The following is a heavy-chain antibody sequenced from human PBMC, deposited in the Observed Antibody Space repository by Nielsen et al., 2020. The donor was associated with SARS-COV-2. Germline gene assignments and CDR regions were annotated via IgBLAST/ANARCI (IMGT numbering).Heavy chain of an antibody. V-gene: IGHV3-53*01. CDR1: GITVSSNY. CDR2: LYSGGST. CDR3: ARVHGFPARFFDY. D-gene: IGHD3-10*01. J-gene: IGHJ4*02. Sequence: GGSLRLSCAASGITVSSNYMSWVRQAPGKGPEWVSVLYSGGSTYYADSVKGRFTISRDNSKNTLYLQMNSLRAEDTAVYYCARVHGFPARFFDYWGQGTLVTVSS.